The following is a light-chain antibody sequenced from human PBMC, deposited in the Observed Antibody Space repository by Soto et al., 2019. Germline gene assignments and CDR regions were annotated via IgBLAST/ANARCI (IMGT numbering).Light chain of an antibody. CDR1: QGITSW. Sequence: DIQMTQSPSSVSASVGDRVTITCRASQGITSWLAWYQQKPGKAPKLLIYRASNLQSEVSSRFSGSGSGTDFTLTISGLQPADFATYYCQQTTTFPLTFGGGTKVEIK. J-gene: IGKJ4*01. V-gene: IGKV1-12*01. CDR2: RAS. CDR3: QQTTTFPLT.